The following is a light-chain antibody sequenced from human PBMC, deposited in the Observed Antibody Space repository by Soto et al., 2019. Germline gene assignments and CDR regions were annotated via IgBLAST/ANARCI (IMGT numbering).Light chain of an antibody. Sequence: QSVLTQPPSASGSPGQSVTISCTGTSIDVGGYNYVSWYQQHPGKAPKLMIYEVSKLPSGVPDRFSGSKSGNTASLTVSGLQPEDEADYYCSSYAGSNKSVFGTGTKLTVL. CDR2: EVS. V-gene: IGLV2-8*01. J-gene: IGLJ1*01. CDR3: SSYAGSNKSV. CDR1: SIDVGGYNY.